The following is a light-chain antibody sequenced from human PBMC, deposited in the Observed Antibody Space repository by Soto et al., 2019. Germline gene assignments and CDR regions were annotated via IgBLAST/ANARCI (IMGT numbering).Light chain of an antibody. CDR2: KAS. Sequence: DIQMTQSPSTLSASVGDRVTITCRASQSINSWLAWYQQKPGKAPKLLIHKASSLESGVPSRFSGSGSGTELTVTISSLQPDDFATDYCQQYESYPLTFGGGTKVEIK. J-gene: IGKJ4*01. V-gene: IGKV1-5*03. CDR3: QQYESYPLT. CDR1: QSINSW.